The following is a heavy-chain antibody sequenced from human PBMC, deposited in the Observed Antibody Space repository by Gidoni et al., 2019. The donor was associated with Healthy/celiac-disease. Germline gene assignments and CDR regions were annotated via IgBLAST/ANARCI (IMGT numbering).Heavy chain of an antibody. CDR2: LNPSGGST. J-gene: IGHJ4*02. V-gene: IGHV1-46*01. Sequence: QVQLVQSGAEVKKPGASVKGSCTAYGYTCTSYYMHWVRQAPGQGLEWMGILNPSGGSTSYAQNFQGRVTMTRDSSTSTVYMELSSLRSEYTAVYYCARDAKSGYSYGPFFDSWGQGTLVTVSS. CDR1: GYTCTSYY. CDR3: ARDAKSGYSYGPFFDS. D-gene: IGHD5-18*01.